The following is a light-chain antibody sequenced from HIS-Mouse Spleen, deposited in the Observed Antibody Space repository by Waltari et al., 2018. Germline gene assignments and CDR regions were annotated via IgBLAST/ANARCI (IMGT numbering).Light chain of an antibody. CDR3: SSYTSSSVV. CDR2: EVS. V-gene: IGLV2-14*01. CDR1: SSDVGGYNY. Sequence: QSALTQPASVSGSPGQSITISCTGTSSDVGGYNYVSWYQQHPGKAPKLMLYEVSKRPSGVANRFSGSKSGNTAYLTISGLQAEDEADYYCSSYTSSSVVFGGGTKLTVL. J-gene: IGLJ2*01.